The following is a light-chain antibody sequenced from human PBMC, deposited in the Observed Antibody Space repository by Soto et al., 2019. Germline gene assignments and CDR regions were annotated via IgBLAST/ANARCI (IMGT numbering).Light chain of an antibody. Sequence: EIVMTQSPATLSVSPGETATLSCRASQSVGSAVAWYQHKPGQAPRLIIVAASIRATGVPGRFTGGGSGTEFTLTISSLQSEDFAVYYCQQYRNWPTLTFGGGTTVEIK. CDR3: QQYRNWPTLT. CDR2: AAS. CDR1: QSVGSA. V-gene: IGKV3-15*01. J-gene: IGKJ4*01.